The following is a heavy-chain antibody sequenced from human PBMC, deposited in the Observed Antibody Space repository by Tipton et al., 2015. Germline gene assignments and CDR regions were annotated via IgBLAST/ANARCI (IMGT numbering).Heavy chain of an antibody. D-gene: IGHD6-19*01. J-gene: IGHJ4*02. CDR1: GGSISSYY. CDR3: ASRDWLLHHFDY. Sequence: TLSLTCTVSGGSISSYYWGWIRQPPGKGLEWIGSIYYSGDTYYNPSLKSRVTISEDTPKNQFSLKLNSVTAADAAMYYCASRDWLLHHFDYWGQGTLVTVSS. V-gene: IGHV4-39*01. CDR2: IYYSGDT.